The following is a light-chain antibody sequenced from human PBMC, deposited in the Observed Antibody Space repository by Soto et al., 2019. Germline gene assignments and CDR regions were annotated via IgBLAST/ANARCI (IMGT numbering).Light chain of an antibody. Sequence: QLVLTQPRSASGTPGQRVTISCSGGTSKIGSNTINWYQHLPGMAPKLLIYSNNQRPSGVPDRFSGSKSGTSASLAISRLQPEDEADFYCRAWDDTLNGWVFGGGTKVTV. CDR2: SNN. V-gene: IGLV1-44*01. J-gene: IGLJ3*02. CDR1: TSKIGSNT. CDR3: RAWDDTLNGWV.